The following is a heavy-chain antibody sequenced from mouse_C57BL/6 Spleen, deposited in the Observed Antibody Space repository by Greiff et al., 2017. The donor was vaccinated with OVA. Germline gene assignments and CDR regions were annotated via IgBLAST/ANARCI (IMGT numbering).Heavy chain of an antibody. CDR1: GYTFTDYY. J-gene: IGHJ2*01. D-gene: IGHD1-2*01. Sequence: EVKLQQSGPELVKPGASVKISCKASGYTFTDYYMNWVKQSHGKSLEWIGDINPNNGGTSYNQKFKGKATLTVDKSSSTAYMELRSLTSEDSAVYYCARKHYGSWDYWGQGTTLTVSS. V-gene: IGHV1-26*01. CDR2: INPNNGGT. CDR3: ARKHYGSWDY.